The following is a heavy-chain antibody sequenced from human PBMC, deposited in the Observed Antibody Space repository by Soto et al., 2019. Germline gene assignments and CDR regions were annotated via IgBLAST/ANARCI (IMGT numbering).Heavy chain of an antibody. J-gene: IGHJ6*02. CDR2: IIPIFDSR. D-gene: IGHD3-16*01. Sequence: QVQLVQSGAEVKKPGSSVKVSCKASRDTFSKYAFNWVRQAPGQGLEWMGWIIPIFDSRNYAEKFQGRVTITADESTSTAYMELMSLRFEDTAVYYCARGETYLGVWGQGTTVTVSS. CDR3: ARGETYLGV. V-gene: IGHV1-69*01. CDR1: RDTFSKYA.